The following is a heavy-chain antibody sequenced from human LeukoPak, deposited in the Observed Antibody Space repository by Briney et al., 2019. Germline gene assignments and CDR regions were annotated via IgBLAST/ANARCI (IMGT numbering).Heavy chain of an antibody. V-gene: IGHV3-7*01. CDR1: GFTFSIFA. D-gene: IGHD6-13*01. CDR2: INLDGSER. Sequence: GGSLRRSCAASGFTFSIFAMSWVRQAPGKRLEWVANINLDGSERFYVDFVKGRFTISRDNADNSMYLQMNSLRAEDTAVYYCGRVIAGAIDYWGQGTLVTVSS. CDR3: GRVIAGAIDY. J-gene: IGHJ4*02.